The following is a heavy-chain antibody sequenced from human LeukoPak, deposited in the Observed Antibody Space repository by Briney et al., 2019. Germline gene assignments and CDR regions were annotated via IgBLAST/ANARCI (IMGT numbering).Heavy chain of an antibody. J-gene: IGHJ4*02. CDR3: AREGGPYRPLDY. CDR2: VNLQGST. Sequence: SETLSLTCTVSGGSISNYYWSWIRQPAGKGLEWIGEVNLQGSTNYNPSLMGRVAISVDTSENHISLQLTSVTAADTAVYYCAREGGPYRPLDYSGQGTLVTVSS. CDR1: GGSISNYY. V-gene: IGHV4-4*07.